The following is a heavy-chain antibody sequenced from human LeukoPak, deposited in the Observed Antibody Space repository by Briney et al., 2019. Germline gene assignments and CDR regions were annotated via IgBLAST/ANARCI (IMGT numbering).Heavy chain of an antibody. CDR3: ARWTAGYHSSYFDY. V-gene: IGHV3-74*01. J-gene: IGHJ4*02. Sequence: GGSLRLSCAASGFTFGSPWMHWVRQAPGKGLVWVSRINSDGSATAYADSVKGRFTISRDNAENTLYLQMNSLRAEDTAVYYCARWTAGYHSSYFDYWGQGTLVTVSS. D-gene: IGHD3-16*02. CDR1: GFTFGSPW. CDR2: INSDGSAT.